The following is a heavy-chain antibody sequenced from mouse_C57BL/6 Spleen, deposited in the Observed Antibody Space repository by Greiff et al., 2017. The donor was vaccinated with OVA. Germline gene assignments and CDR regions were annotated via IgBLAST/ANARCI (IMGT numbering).Heavy chain of an antibody. J-gene: IGHJ4*01. V-gene: IGHV5-9-1*02. CDR2: ISSGGDYT. CDR1: GFTFSSYA. Sequence: EVMLVESGEGLVKPGGSLKLSCAASGFTFSSYAMSWVRQTPEKRLEWVANISSGGDYTYYADTVKGRFTISRDTATNTLYLQMSSLKSEDTARYYCTREGGCCAMEDWGQGTSVTVSS. CDR3: TREGGCCAMED.